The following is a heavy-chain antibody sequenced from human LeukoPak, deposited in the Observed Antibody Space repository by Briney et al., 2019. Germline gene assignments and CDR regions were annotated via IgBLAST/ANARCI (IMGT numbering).Heavy chain of an antibody. CDR2: IYSGGST. V-gene: IGHV3-53*01. CDR3: ARGRGGFWRTEIDY. D-gene: IGHD3-3*01. Sequence: GGSLRLSCAASGFTVSSNCMSWVRQAPGKGLEWVSVIYSGGSTYYADSVKGRFTISRDNSKNTLYLQMNSLRAEDTAVYYCARGRGGFWRTEIDYWGQGTLVTVSS. J-gene: IGHJ4*02. CDR1: GFTVSSNC.